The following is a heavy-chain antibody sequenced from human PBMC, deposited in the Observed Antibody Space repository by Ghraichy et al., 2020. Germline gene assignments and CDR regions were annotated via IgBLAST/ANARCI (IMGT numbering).Heavy chain of an antibody. V-gene: IGHV4-39*01. CDR1: GGSISSSSYY. CDR3: ARLSFRSSSWYAYYYYGMDV. D-gene: IGHD6-13*01. Sequence: SETLSLTCTVSGGSISSSSYYWGWIRQPPGKGLEWIGSIYYSGSTYYNPSLKSRVTISVDTSKNQFSLKLSSVTAADTAVYYCARLSFRSSSWYAYYYYGMDVWGQGTTVTVSS. J-gene: IGHJ6*02. CDR2: IYYSGST.